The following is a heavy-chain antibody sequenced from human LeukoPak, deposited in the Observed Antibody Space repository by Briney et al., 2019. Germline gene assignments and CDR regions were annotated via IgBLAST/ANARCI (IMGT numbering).Heavy chain of an antibody. Sequence: SETLSLTCTVSGGSISSYYWSWIRQPPGKGLEWIGYIYYSGSTNYNPSLKSRVTISVDTSKNQFSLKLSSVTAADTAVYYCAREPRPYSSSWYLNAFDIWGQGTMVTVSS. CDR2: IYYSGST. CDR1: GGSISSYY. D-gene: IGHD6-13*01. V-gene: IGHV4-59*01. J-gene: IGHJ3*02. CDR3: AREPRPYSSSWYLNAFDI.